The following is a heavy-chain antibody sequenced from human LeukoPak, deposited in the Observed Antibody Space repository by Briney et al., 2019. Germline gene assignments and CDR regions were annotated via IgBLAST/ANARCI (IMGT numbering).Heavy chain of an antibody. CDR3: ARNLGGYDSSGLDY. D-gene: IGHD3-22*01. Sequence: GGSLRLSCAASGFTFSSYSMNWVRQAPGKGLEWVSSISSSSSYIYYADLVKGRFTISRDNAKNSLYLQMNSLRAEDTAVYYCARNLGGYDSSGLDYWGQGTLVTVSS. J-gene: IGHJ4*02. CDR1: GFTFSSYS. CDR2: ISSSSSYI. V-gene: IGHV3-21*01.